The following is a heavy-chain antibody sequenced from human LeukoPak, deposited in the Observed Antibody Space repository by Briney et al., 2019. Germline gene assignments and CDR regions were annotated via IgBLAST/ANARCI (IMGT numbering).Heavy chain of an antibody. J-gene: IGHJ3*02. CDR2: IYTSGST. D-gene: IGHD3-3*01. CDR1: GGSISSYY. V-gene: IGHV4-4*07. CDR3: ARQRLITIFGVVTQYAFDI. Sequence: SETLSLTCTVSGGSISSYYWSWIRQPAGKGLEWIGRIYTSGSTNYNPSLKSRVTMSVDTSKNQFSLKLSSVTAANTAVYYCARQRLITIFGVVTQYAFDIWGQGTMVTVSS.